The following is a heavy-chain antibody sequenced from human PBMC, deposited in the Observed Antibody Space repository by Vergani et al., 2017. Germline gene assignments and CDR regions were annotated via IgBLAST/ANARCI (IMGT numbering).Heavy chain of an antibody. CDR1: GYIFTDHY. V-gene: IGHV1-69-2*01. CDR3: ATPQTVTTGGMEV. CDR2: VDPEDGET. Sequence: EVQLVQSGSEVKKPGATMKISCKVSGYIFTDHYMHWVKQAPGKGLEWMGLVDPEDGETIYAEKFKGRVTIVADTSTDTAHLELSSLRSENTAVYYCATPQTVTTGGMEVWGQGTTVIVSS. D-gene: IGHD4-17*01. J-gene: IGHJ6*02.